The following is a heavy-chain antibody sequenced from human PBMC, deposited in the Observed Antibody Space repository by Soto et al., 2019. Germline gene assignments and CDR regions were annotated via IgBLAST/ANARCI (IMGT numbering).Heavy chain of an antibody. Sequence: QVQLVESGGGVVQPGRSLRLSCAGSGFSFSNYGMHWVRQAPGKGLEWVALIWYDGSNKYYADSVKGRFTISRDNSKNTLYLQMSCLRNEDTAVYYCARDPRVETTLMAVFQGWGQGTLVTDSS. CDR1: GFSFSNYG. CDR2: IWYDGSNK. D-gene: IGHD3-3*01. J-gene: IGHJ1*01. V-gene: IGHV3-33*01. CDR3: ARDPRVETTLMAVFQG.